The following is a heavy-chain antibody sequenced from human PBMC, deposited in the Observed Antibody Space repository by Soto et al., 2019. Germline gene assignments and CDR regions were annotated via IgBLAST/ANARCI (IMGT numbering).Heavy chain of an antibody. CDR1: GGSISSGGYY. CDR3: ARGGSSSSFDY. J-gene: IGHJ4*02. Sequence: SETLSLTCTVSGGSISSGGYYWSWIRQHPGKGLEWVGYIYYSGSTYYNPSLKSRVTISVDTSKNQFSLKLSSVTAADTAVYYCARGGSSSSFDYWGQGTLVTVSS. V-gene: IGHV4-31*03. CDR2: IYYSGST. D-gene: IGHD6-6*01.